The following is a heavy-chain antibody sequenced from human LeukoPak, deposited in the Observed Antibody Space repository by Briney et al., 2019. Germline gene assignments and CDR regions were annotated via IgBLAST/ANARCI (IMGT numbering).Heavy chain of an antibody. CDR3: ARDAYHSGWYLPDY. CDR2: IYTSGST. CDR1: GGSISSGSYY. Sequence: SETPSLTCTVSGGSISSGSYYWSWIRQPAGKGLEWIGRIYTSGSTNYNPSLKSRVTISVDTSKNQFSLKLSSVTAADTAVYYCARDAYHSGWYLPDYWGQGTLVTVSS. D-gene: IGHD6-19*01. J-gene: IGHJ4*02. V-gene: IGHV4-61*02.